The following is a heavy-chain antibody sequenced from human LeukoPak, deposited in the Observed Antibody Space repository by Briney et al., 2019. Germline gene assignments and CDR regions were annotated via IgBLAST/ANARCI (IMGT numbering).Heavy chain of an antibody. Sequence: GGSLRLSCAASGFTFSTYGMHWVRQAPGKGLEWVAFVRYDGSKKYYTNSVKGRFTISRDNSKNTLYLQMNSLRAEDTAVYYCARDQPDAFDIWGQGTMVTVSS. V-gene: IGHV3-30*02. CDR3: ARDQPDAFDI. J-gene: IGHJ3*02. CDR2: VRYDGSKK. CDR1: GFTFSTYG.